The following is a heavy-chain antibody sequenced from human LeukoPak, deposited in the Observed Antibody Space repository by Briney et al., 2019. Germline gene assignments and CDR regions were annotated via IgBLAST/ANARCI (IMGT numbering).Heavy chain of an antibody. J-gene: IGHJ4*02. V-gene: IGHV3-23*01. Sequence: GGSLRLSCAASGFTFSSYAMSWVRQAPGKGLEWLSAISGSGGRRYYAGSLKGRFTISRDNSKSTLYLQMNSLRAEDTAVYYCAKSSPIAAAGEVSDFWGQGTLVTV. CDR1: GFTFSSYA. D-gene: IGHD6-13*01. CDR3: AKSSPIAAAGEVSDF. CDR2: ISGSGGRR.